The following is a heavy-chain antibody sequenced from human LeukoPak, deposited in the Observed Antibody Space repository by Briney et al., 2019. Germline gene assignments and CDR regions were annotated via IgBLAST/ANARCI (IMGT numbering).Heavy chain of an antibody. CDR3: ARVGGGSGSYYNYYYYDMDV. CDR1: GGSISSGGYY. J-gene: IGHJ6*03. V-gene: IGHV4-31*03. CDR2: IYYSGST. Sequence: SETLSLTCTVSGGSISSGGYYWSWIRQHPGKGLEWIGYIYYSGSTYYNPSLKSRVTISVDTSKNQFSLKLSSVTAADTAVYYCARVGGGSGSYYNYYYYDMDVWGKGTTVTVSS. D-gene: IGHD3-10*01.